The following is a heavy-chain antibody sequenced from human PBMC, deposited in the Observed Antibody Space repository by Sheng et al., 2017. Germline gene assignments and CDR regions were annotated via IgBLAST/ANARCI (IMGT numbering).Heavy chain of an antibody. J-gene: IGHJ4*02. V-gene: IGHV3-23*04. CDR3: AKDSSGWYGDFDY. CDR1: GFTFSNYG. CDR2: ISGSGGST. D-gene: IGHD6-19*01. Sequence: EVQLVESGGGLVQPGGTLRXSCAASGFTFSNYGMRWVRQAPGKGLEWVSSISGSGGSTYYADSVKGRFTISRDQFQNTLYLXMNSLRAEDTAVYYCAKDSSGWYGDFDYWGQGTLVTVSS.